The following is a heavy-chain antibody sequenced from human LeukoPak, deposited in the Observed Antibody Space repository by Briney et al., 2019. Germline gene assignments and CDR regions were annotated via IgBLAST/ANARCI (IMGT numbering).Heavy chain of an antibody. Sequence: GESLQISCKGSGYSFTSYWIGWVRQMPGKGLEWMGIIYPGDSDTRYSPSFQGQVTISADKSISTAYLQWSSLKASDTAMYYCARHSGPGGDGYNYEDYWGQGTLVTVSS. V-gene: IGHV5-51*01. CDR2: IYPGDSDT. CDR1: GYSFTSYW. D-gene: IGHD5-12*01. J-gene: IGHJ4*02. CDR3: ARHSGPGGDGYNYEDY.